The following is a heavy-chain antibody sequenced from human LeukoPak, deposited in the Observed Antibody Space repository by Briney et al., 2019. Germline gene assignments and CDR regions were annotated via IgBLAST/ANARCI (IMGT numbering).Heavy chain of an antibody. D-gene: IGHD3-3*01. Sequence: SETLSLTCTVSGYSISSGYYWGWIRQPPGKGLEWIGSIYHSGSTYYNPSLKSRVTISVDTSKNQFSLKLSSVTAADTAVYYCARVPSAEYYDFWSGRGWFDPWGQGTLVTVSS. CDR3: ARVPSAEYYDFWSGRGWFDP. V-gene: IGHV4-38-2*02. J-gene: IGHJ5*02. CDR2: IYHSGST. CDR1: GYSISSGYY.